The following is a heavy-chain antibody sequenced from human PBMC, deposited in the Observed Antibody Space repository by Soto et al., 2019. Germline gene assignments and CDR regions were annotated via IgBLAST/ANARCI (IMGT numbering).Heavy chain of an antibody. Sequence: QMQLVESGGGVVQPGGSLRLSCAASGFTFNYYPMHWVRQAPGKGLEWVAVVSFDGSNKYYADSVKGRFTISKDNSKNTLYLQMNSLRLEDTAVYYCARLPGPLVAVLYIYPLDGREAMSDVDVWGPGTTVTVSS. J-gene: IGHJ6*02. CDR2: VSFDGSNK. CDR3: ARLPGPLVAVLYIYPLDGREAMSDVDV. V-gene: IGHV3-30-3*01. CDR1: GFTFNYYP. D-gene: IGHD6-19*01.